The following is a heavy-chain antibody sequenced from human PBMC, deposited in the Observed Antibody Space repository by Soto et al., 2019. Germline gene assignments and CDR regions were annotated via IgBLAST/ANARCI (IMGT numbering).Heavy chain of an antibody. Sequence: EVQLLESGGGLVQPGGSLRLSCAASGFTFSNYAMLWVRQAPGKGLEWVSTIVGGGHNTYYADSVKGRFTIYRDNSKNPRFLQMNSLSAEDTALYYCARDGRSWYNWFETWGQGTLVTVSS. V-gene: IGHV3-23*01. CDR2: IVGGGHNT. CDR1: GFTFSNYA. CDR3: ARDGRSWYNWFET. J-gene: IGHJ5*02. D-gene: IGHD6-19*01.